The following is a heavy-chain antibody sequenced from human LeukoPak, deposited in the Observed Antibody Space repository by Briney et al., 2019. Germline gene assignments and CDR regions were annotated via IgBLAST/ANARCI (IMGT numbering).Heavy chain of an antibody. CDR3: AKDSGGITMIVVVISYNFDY. D-gene: IGHD3-22*01. CDR1: GFTFSSYW. Sequence: PGGSLRLSCAASGFTFSSYWMSWVRQAPGKGLEWVANIKQDGSEKYYVDSVKGRFTISRDNAKNSLYLQMNSLRAEDTAVYYCAKDSGGITMIVVVISYNFDYWGQGTLVTVSS. J-gene: IGHJ4*02. CDR2: IKQDGSEK. V-gene: IGHV3-7*01.